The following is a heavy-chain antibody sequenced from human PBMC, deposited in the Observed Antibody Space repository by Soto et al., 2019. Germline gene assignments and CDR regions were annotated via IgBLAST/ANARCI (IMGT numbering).Heavy chain of an antibody. CDR3: ASVDSIAAGPMD. D-gene: IGHD6-6*01. CDR1: GDSISSGYY. V-gene: IGHV4-38-2*01. Sequence: LSLTCAVSGDSISSGYYWAWIRQPPGKGLEWIGSIYHSGTTYYNPSLKSRVTISVDTSKNQFSLKLSSVTAADSAVYYCASVDSIAAGPMDWGQGTLVTVSS. J-gene: IGHJ4*02. CDR2: IYHSGTT.